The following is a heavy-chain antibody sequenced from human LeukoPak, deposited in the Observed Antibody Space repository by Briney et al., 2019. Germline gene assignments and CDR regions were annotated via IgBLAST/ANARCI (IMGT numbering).Heavy chain of an antibody. D-gene: IGHD5-24*01. CDR2: IKQDGSEK. J-gene: IGHJ5*02. Sequence: GGSLRLSCAASGFTFSNYWMIWVRQAPGKGLEWVGNIKQDGSEKRYADSVRGRFSISRDNAQTSLYLQMNSLRAEDTAVYYCARASDPWLQLTWGQGTLVTVST. CDR1: GFTFSNYW. V-gene: IGHV3-7*05. CDR3: ARASDPWLQLT.